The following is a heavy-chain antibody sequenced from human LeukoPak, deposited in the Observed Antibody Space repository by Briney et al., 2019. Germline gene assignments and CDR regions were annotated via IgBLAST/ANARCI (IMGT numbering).Heavy chain of an antibody. CDR3: ARVLLRYSFDY. CDR2: IYYSGST. CDR1: GGSISSYF. J-gene: IGHJ4*02. Sequence: PSETLSLTCTVSGGSISSYFWSWIRQPPGKGLEWIGYIYYSGSTNYNPALKSRVTISVDTSKNQFSLKLTSVTAAGTAFYYCARVLLRYSFDYWGQGTLVTVSS. V-gene: IGHV4-59*01.